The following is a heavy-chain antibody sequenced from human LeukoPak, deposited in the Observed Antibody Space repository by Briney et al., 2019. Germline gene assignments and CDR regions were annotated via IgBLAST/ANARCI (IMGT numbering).Heavy chain of an antibody. CDR2: IYYSGST. CDR1: GGSISSYY. J-gene: IGHJ5*02. CDR3: ARGKTYYDILTGYSYNWFDP. D-gene: IGHD3-9*01. V-gene: IGHV4-59*12. Sequence: SSETLSLTCTVSGGSISSYYWSWIRQPPGKGLEWIGYIYYSGSTNYNPSLKSRVTISVDTSKNQFSLKLSSVTAADTAVYYCARGKTYYDILTGYSYNWFDPWGQGTLVTVSS.